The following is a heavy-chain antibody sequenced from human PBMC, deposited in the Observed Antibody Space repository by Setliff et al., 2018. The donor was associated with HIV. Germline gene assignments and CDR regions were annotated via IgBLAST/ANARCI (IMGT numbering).Heavy chain of an antibody. J-gene: IGHJ4*02. Sequence: GGSLRLSCAASGFTYSSYWMGWVRQAPGKGLEWVANIKQDGSEKYYVDSVKGRFTISRDNAKNSLYLQMNSLRAEDTAVYYCARVANSLGYSYDFDSWGQGTLFTVSS. V-gene: IGHV3-7*03. CDR2: IKQDGSEK. CDR1: GFTYSSYW. CDR3: ARVANSLGYSYDFDS. D-gene: IGHD5-18*01.